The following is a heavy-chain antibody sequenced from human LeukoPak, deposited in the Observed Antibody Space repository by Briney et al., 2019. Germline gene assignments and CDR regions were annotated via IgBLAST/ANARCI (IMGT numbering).Heavy chain of an antibody. CDR2: ISSSGSTI. J-gene: IGHJ4*02. D-gene: IGHD3-10*01. CDR1: GLTFSSYE. V-gene: IGHV3-48*03. Sequence: GGSLRLSCAASGLTFSSYEMNWVRQAQGKGLEWVSYISSSGSTIYYADSVKGRFTNSRDNAKNSLYLQMNSLRAEDTAMYYCARTEKYFGSGSYDCWGQGALVTVSS. CDR3: ARTEKYFGSGSYDC.